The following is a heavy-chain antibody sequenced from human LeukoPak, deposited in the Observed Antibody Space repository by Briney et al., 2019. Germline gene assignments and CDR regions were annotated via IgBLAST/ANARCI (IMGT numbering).Heavy chain of an antibody. CDR3: ARDIAYYYDSSGYHGWFDP. CDR1: GYTLTELS. D-gene: IGHD3-22*01. V-gene: IGHV1-18*01. CDR2: ISAYNGNT. J-gene: IGHJ5*02. Sequence: ASVKVSCKVSGYTLTELSMHWVRQAPGQGLEWMGWISAYNGNTNYAQKLQGRVTMTTDTSTSTAYMELRSLRSDDTAVYYCARDIAYYYDSSGYHGWFDPWGQGTLVTVSS.